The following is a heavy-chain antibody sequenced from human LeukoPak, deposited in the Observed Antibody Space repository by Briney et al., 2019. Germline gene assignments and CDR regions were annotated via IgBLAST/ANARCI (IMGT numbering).Heavy chain of an antibody. V-gene: IGHV3-48*01. D-gene: IGHD6-13*01. J-gene: IGHJ5*02. CDR1: GFTFSSYS. Sequence: GGSLRLSCGVSGFTFSSYSMNWVRQAPGKGLEWVSYISGTSSTKYDADSVKGRFTISRDNAKNSLYLQMNSLRGEDTAVYYCAKGPGYSSSWYQGWFDPWGQGTLVTVSS. CDR3: AKGPGYSSSWYQGWFDP. CDR2: ISGTSSTK.